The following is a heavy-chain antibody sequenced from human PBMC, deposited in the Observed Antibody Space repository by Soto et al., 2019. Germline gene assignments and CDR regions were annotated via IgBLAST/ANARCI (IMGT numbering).Heavy chain of an antibody. V-gene: IGHV4-39*01. CDR3: ARMGGDYASVNFDY. D-gene: IGHD4-17*01. Sequence: ETLSLSCAVSGASISSSSYYWGWIRQPPGKGLEWIGSIYYSGSTYYNPSLKSRVTISVDTSKNQFSLKLSSVTAADTAVYYSARMGGDYASVNFDYWGQGTLVTVSS. CDR1: GASISSSSYY. CDR2: IYYSGST. J-gene: IGHJ4*02.